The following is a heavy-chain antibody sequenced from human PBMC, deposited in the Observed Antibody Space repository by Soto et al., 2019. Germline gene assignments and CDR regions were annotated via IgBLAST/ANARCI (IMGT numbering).Heavy chain of an antibody. CDR3: ARRGRRVLAADGRVDY. Sequence: QVQLVESGGGVVQPGRSLRLSCAASGFTFSSYAMHWVRQAPGKGLEWVAVISYDGSNKYYADSVKGRFTISRDNSKNTLNLQMNSLRAEDTAVYYWARRGRRVLAADGRVDYWGQGTLVTVSS. D-gene: IGHD3-16*01. V-gene: IGHV3-30-3*01. CDR1: GFTFSSYA. J-gene: IGHJ4*02. CDR2: ISYDGSNK.